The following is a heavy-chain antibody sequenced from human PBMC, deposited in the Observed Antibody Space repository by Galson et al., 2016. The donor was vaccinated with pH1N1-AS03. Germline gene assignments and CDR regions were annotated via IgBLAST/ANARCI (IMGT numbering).Heavy chain of an antibody. CDR1: GFTFRDYN. CDR2: IEASSTYI. J-gene: IGHJ4*02. D-gene: IGHD7-27*01. CDR3: AKENWGPEY. Sequence: SLRLSCAVSGFTFRDYNLNWVRQAPGKGPEWVSSIEASSTYIYYADSVKGRFTISRDNSKNSLYLQMNSLRAEDTAVYYCAKENWGPEYWGQGTLVTVSS. V-gene: IGHV3-21*04.